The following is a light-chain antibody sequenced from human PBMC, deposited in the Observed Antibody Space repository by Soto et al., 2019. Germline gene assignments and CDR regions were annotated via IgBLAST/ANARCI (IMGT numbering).Light chain of an antibody. CDR2: DAS. CDR1: QSISSY. J-gene: IGKJ4*01. Sequence: DIQMTQSPSSLSASVGDRVTITCRASQSISSYLNWYQQKPGKAPKSLIYDASSLESGVPSRLSGSGSGTEFTLTISSLQPDDFATYYCQQYNSYSPLTFGGGTKVDIK. CDR3: QQYNSYSPLT. V-gene: IGKV1-5*01.